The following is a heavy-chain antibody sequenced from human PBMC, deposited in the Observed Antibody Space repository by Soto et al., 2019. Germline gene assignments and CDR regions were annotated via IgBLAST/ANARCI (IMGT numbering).Heavy chain of an antibody. D-gene: IGHD6-13*01. V-gene: IGHV3-9*01. CDR2: ISWNSGSI. J-gene: IGHJ4*02. CDR3: AKDRYSSSWYYFDY. Sequence: EVQLVESGGGLVQPGRSLRLSCAASGFTFDDYAMHWVRQAPGKGLEWVSGISWNSGSIGYADSVKGRFTISRDTAKNSLYLQMNSLRAEDTALYYCAKDRYSSSWYYFDYWGQGTLVTVSS. CDR1: GFTFDDYA.